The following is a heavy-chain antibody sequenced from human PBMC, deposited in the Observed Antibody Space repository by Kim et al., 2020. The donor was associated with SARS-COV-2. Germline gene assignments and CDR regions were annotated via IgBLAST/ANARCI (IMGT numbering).Heavy chain of an antibody. V-gene: IGHV4-39*01. Sequence: RVTISVDTSKNQFSLKLSSVTAADTAVYYCARQGGTIVVVVAAPLWFDPWGQGTLVTVSS. J-gene: IGHJ5*02. D-gene: IGHD2-15*01. CDR3: ARQGGTIVVVVAAPLWFDP.